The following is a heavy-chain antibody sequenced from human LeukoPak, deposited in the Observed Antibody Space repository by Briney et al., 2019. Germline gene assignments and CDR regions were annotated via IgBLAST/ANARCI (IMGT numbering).Heavy chain of an antibody. CDR3: ARVWSSGWNYFDY. J-gene: IGHJ4*02. V-gene: IGHV7-4-1*02. CDR1: GYTFTNYA. CDR2: INTNTGNP. Sequence: GASVKVSCKTSGYTFTNYALNWVRQAPGQGLEWMGWINTNTGNPTYAQGFTGRFVSSLDTSVSTAYLQISSLKAEDTAVYYCARVWSSGWNYFDYWGQGTLVTVSS. D-gene: IGHD6-19*01.